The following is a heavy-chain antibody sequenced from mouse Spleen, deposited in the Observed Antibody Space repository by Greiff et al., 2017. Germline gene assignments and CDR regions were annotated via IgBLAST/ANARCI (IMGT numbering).Heavy chain of an antibody. D-gene: IGHD1-1*01. Sequence: VQLQQSGAELARPGASVKLSCKASGYTFTSYGISWVKQRTGQGLEWIGEIYPRSGNTYYNEKFKGKATLTADKSSSTAYMELRSLTSEDSAVYFCARRYYGSSYEAWFAYWGQGTLVTVSA. CDR2: IYPRSGNT. CDR1: GYTFTSYG. V-gene: IGHV1-81*01. J-gene: IGHJ3*01. CDR3: ARRYYGSSYEAWFAY.